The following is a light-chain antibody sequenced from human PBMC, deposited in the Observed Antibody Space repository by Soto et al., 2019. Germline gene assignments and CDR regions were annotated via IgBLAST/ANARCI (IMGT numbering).Light chain of an antibody. CDR1: QSVSSN. CDR3: KQYNNWPGT. J-gene: IGKJ1*01. V-gene: IGKV3-15*01. Sequence: EIVMTQSPATLSVSPGERASLSCRASQSVSSNLAWYQHKPGQAPRLLIYGASTRATGIPARFSGSGSGTEFTLTISGLQSEDFAVYYCKQYNNWPGTFGLGTKVDIK. CDR2: GAS.